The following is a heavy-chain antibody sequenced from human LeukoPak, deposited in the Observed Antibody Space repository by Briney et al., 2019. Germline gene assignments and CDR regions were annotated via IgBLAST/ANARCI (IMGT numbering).Heavy chain of an antibody. J-gene: IGHJ6*03. D-gene: IGHD1-14*01. Sequence: AASVKVSCKASGGTFSSYAISWVRQAPGQGLEWMGGIIPIFGTANYAQKFQGRVTITTDESTSTAYMELSSLRSEDTAVYYCARGNRNYYYYMDVWGKGTTVTVSS. CDR2: IIPIFGTA. CDR1: GGTFSSYA. CDR3: ARGNRNYYYYMDV. V-gene: IGHV1-69*05.